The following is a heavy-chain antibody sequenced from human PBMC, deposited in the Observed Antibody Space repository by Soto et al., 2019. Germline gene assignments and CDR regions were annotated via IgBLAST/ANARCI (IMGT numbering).Heavy chain of an antibody. D-gene: IGHD3-9*01. CDR2: INPGNGNT. J-gene: IGHJ4*02. CDR3: ARRGALNSYYYGYYFDY. V-gene: IGHV1-3*01. Sequence: ASVKVSCKASGYTFPRYAMNWVRQAPGQSPEWMGWINPGNGNTKYSQRFQGRVTITRGTSASTAYMELSSLTSEDTAVYYRARRGALNSYYYGYYFDYWGQGTLVTVSS. CDR1: GYTFPRYA.